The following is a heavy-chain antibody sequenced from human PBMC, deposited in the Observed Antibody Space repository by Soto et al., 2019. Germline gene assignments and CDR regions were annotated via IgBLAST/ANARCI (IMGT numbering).Heavy chain of an antibody. CDR3: ARQRADYGDYLGYFDL. V-gene: IGHV4-59*08. D-gene: IGHD4-17*01. J-gene: IGHJ2*01. CDR2: IYYSGST. Sequence: QVQLQESGPGLVKPSETLSLTCTVSGGSISSYYWSWIRQPPGKGLEWIGYIYYSGSTNYNPSLKSRVTISVDTSKNQFSLKLSSVTAADTAVYYCARQRADYGDYLGYFDLWGRGTLVTVSS. CDR1: GGSISSYY.